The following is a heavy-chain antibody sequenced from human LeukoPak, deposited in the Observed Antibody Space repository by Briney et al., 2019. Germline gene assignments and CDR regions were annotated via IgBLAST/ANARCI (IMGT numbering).Heavy chain of an antibody. D-gene: IGHD3-3*01. Sequence: ASVKVSCKASGYTFTSYYMHWVRQAPGQGLEWMGIINPSGGSTSYAQKFQGRVTMTRDTSTSTVYMELSSLRSEDTAVYCCARDQRFYDFWSGYYGGDFDYWGQGTLVTVSS. CDR2: INPSGGST. CDR3: ARDQRFYDFWSGYYGGDFDY. J-gene: IGHJ4*02. V-gene: IGHV1-46*01. CDR1: GYTFTSYY.